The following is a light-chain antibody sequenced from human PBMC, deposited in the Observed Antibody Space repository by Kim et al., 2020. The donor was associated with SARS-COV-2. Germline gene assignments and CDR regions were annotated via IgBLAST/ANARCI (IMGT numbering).Light chain of an antibody. Sequence: SPGERATLSCRASQSVSSSYLAWYQQKPGQAPRLLIYGASSRATGIPDRFSGSGSGTDFTLTTSRLEPEDFAVYYCQQYGSSPGYTFGQGTKLEI. CDR2: GAS. CDR3: QQYGSSPGYT. CDR1: QSVSSSY. J-gene: IGKJ2*01. V-gene: IGKV3-20*01.